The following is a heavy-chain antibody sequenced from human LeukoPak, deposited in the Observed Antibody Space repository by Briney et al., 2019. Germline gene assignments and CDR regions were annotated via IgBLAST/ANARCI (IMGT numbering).Heavy chain of an antibody. Sequence: PGGSLRLSCAASGFTFDDYAMHWVRQAPGKGLEWVSLISGDGGSTYYADSVKGRFTISRDNSKNSLCLQMNSLRTEDTALYYCAKSGGGFWSGYYLYYFDYWGQGTLVTVSS. CDR1: GFTFDDYA. D-gene: IGHD3-3*01. V-gene: IGHV3-43*02. CDR2: ISGDGGST. J-gene: IGHJ4*02. CDR3: AKSGGGFWSGYYLYYFDY.